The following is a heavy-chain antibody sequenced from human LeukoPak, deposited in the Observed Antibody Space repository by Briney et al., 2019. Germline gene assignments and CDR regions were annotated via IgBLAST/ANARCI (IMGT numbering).Heavy chain of an antibody. CDR2: IIPILGIA. CDR3: ASLHTDWFDP. V-gene: IGHV1-69*02. Sequence: SVKVSCKASGYTFTGYYMHWVRQAPGQGLEWMGRIIPILGIANYAQKFQGRVTITADKSTSTAYMELSSLRSEDTAVYYCASLHTDWFDPWGQGTLVTVSS. J-gene: IGHJ5*02. CDR1: GYTFTGYY.